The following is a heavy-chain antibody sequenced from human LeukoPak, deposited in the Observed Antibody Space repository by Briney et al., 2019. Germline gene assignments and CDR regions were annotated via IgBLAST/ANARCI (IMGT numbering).Heavy chain of an antibody. Sequence: GSLRLSCAASGFTFSSYSMNWVRQAPGKGLEWVSSISSSSSYIYHADSVKGRFTISRDNAKNSLYLQMNSLRAEDTAVYYCARDLSSGYLDYWGQGTLVTVSS. CDR2: ISSSSSYI. CDR1: GFTFSSYS. V-gene: IGHV3-21*01. CDR3: ARDLSSGYLDY. D-gene: IGHD2-8*02. J-gene: IGHJ4*02.